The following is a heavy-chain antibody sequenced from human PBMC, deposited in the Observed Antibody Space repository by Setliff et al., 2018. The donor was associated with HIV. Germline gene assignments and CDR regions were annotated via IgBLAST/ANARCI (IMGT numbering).Heavy chain of an antibody. J-gene: IGHJ4*02. V-gene: IGHV3-23*01. Sequence: GGSLRLSCAASGFTFSAYAMTWVRQAPGKGLEWVSATTSNGRTTDYAESVRGRFILSRDNSGNTLYLQMTSLRAEDTGVYYCSTTTGNSYGSFDYWGQGTLVTVSS. CDR2: TTSNGRTT. D-gene: IGHD5-18*01. CDR1: GFTFSAYA. CDR3: STTTGNSYGSFDY.